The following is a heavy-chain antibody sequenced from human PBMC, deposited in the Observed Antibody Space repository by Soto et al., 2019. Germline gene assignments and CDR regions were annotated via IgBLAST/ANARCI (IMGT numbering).Heavy chain of an antibody. CDR3: ARDTTLCGVALHTGFDP. Sequence: PSETLSLTCTVSGGSITSGGYYWNWIRQHPGKGLEWIGYIFYTGTTRYNSALQSRVSISVDSTKNHFSLKLTSVTAADTAVYYCARDTTLCGVALHTGFDPWGPGTLVTVSS. J-gene: IGHJ5*02. D-gene: IGHD3-3*01. CDR2: IFYTGTT. CDR1: GGSITSGGYY. V-gene: IGHV4-31*03.